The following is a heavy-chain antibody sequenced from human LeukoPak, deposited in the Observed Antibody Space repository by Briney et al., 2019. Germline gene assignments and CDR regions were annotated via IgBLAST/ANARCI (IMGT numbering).Heavy chain of an antibody. CDR2: ISGSGGTT. CDR1: GFTFSSYA. V-gene: IGHV3-23*01. CDR3: AKRDL. J-gene: IGHJ5*02. Sequence: PPGGSLRLSCAASGFTFSSYAMHWVRQAPGKGLEWVSSISGSGGTTYYAGSVKGRFTISRDNSKNTLFLQMNSLRADDTAIYYCAKRDLWGQGTLVTVSS.